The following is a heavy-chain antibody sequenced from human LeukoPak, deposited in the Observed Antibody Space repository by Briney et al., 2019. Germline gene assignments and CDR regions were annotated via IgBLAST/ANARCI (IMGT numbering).Heavy chain of an antibody. CDR2: ISGSGGST. Sequence: GGSLRLSCAASGFTFSSYAMSWVRQAPGKGLEWVSAISGSGGSTYYADSVKGRFTISRDNSKNTLYLQMNSLKTEDTAVYYCTTPPSYDFWSGYIEPYIWGQGTMVTVSS. V-gene: IGHV3-23*01. D-gene: IGHD3-3*01. CDR1: GFTFSSYA. J-gene: IGHJ3*02. CDR3: TTPPSYDFWSGYIEPYI.